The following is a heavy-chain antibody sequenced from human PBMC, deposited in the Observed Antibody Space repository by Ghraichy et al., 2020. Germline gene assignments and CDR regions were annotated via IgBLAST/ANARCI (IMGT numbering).Heavy chain of an antibody. CDR1: GFTFSTYS. Sequence: GESLNISCAASGFTFSTYSMNWVRQAPGKGLEWVSSISSRSTYINYADPVKGRFTISRDNAKNSLSLQMNSLRADDTAVYYCARDRADRYCSGGRCYSERDTEVYWGQGTLVTVSS. V-gene: IGHV3-21*01. CDR2: ISSRSTYI. CDR3: ARDRADRYCSGGRCYSERDTEVY. J-gene: IGHJ4*02. D-gene: IGHD2-15*01.